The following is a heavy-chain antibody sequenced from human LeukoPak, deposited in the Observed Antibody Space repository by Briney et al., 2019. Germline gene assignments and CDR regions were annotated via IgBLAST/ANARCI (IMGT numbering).Heavy chain of an antibody. D-gene: IGHD3-10*01. V-gene: IGHV4-39*07. J-gene: IGHJ5*02. CDR1: RASISSSSYY. CDR3: ARTQYYGSGSYYRPRNWFDP. CDR2: INHSGST. Sequence: SETLSLTCSVSRASISSSSYYWGWIRQPPGKGLEWIGEINHSGSTNYNPSLKSRVTISVDTSKNQFSLKLSSVTAADTAVYYCARTQYYGSGSYYRPRNWFDPWGQGTLVTVSS.